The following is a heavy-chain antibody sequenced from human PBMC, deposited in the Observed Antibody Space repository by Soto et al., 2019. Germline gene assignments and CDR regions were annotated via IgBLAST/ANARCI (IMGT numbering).Heavy chain of an antibody. CDR2: ISTFHGNT. CDR1: GYTFTSYG. V-gene: IGHV1-18*04. Sequence: ASVKVSCKASGYTFTSYGISWVRQAPGQGLEGMGWISTFHGNTNYAQKFQGSVTMTTDTSTSTAYMELTSLTSDDAAIYYWEIYHYDTSGYPLDYSGQGILATVSS. CDR3: EIYHYDTSGYPLDY. J-gene: IGHJ4*02. D-gene: IGHD3-22*01.